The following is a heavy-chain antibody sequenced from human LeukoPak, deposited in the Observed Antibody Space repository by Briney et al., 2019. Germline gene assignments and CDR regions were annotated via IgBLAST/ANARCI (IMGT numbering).Heavy chain of an antibody. Sequence: PGGSLRLSCEGSGFTFSNYWMGWVRQAPGKGLQWVANIKTDGSEKYYVDSVKGRFTISRDNAKNSLYLQMNSLRAEDTAVYYCVSHRWLLLPGVDWGQGTLVTVSS. CDR2: IKTDGSEK. V-gene: IGHV3-7*01. CDR1: GFTFSNYW. D-gene: IGHD3-22*01. J-gene: IGHJ4*02. CDR3: VSHRWLLLPGVD.